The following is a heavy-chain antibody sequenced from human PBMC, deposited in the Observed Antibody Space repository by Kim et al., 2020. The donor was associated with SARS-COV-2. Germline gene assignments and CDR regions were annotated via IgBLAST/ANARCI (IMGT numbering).Heavy chain of an antibody. V-gene: IGHV3-23*01. Sequence: GGSLRLSCAASGFTVSSCAMGWVRQAPGTGLEWVSTLSAGHTYYADSVKGRFTISGDYSENTLFLQMTSLRAEDTAIYYCMTRPGDGYNSWGQGTPVTVSS. CDR1: GFTVSSCA. CDR3: MTRPGDGYNS. CDR2: LSAGHT. D-gene: IGHD1-1*01. J-gene: IGHJ4*02.